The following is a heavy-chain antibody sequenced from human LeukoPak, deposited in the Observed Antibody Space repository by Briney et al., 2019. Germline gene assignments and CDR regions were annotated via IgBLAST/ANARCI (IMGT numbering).Heavy chain of an antibody. CDR1: GGSISSSSYY. Sequence: SETLSLTCTVSGGSISSSSYYWGWIRQPPGKGLEWVGSIYYSGSTYYNPSLKSRVTISVDKSKNQFSLKLSSVTAADTAVYYCAKGFRSGSGSPPDTWGQGTLVTVSS. CDR2: IYYSGST. CDR3: AKGFRSGSGSPPDT. D-gene: IGHD1-26*01. J-gene: IGHJ5*02. V-gene: IGHV4-39*07.